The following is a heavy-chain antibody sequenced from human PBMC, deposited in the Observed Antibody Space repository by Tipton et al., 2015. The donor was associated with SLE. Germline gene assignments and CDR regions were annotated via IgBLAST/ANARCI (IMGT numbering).Heavy chain of an antibody. V-gene: IGHV3-21*03. CDR3: ASDGGPIPFDY. J-gene: IGHJ4*02. Sequence: SLRLSCAASGFTFSSHSMNWVRQAPGKGLEWVSSISSSSSYIYYADSVKGRCTISRDNAKNSLYLQMNSLRAEDTAVYYCASDGGPIPFDYWCQGTLVTVSS. CDR2: ISSSSSYI. CDR1: GFTFSSHS. D-gene: IGHD4-23*01.